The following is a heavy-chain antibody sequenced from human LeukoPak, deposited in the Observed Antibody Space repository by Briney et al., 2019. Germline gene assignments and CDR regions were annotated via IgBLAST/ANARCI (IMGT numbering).Heavy chain of an antibody. CDR1: GYTFTGYY. CDR2: INPSGSST. CDR3: ARGGVDCSGGSCYALYYFDY. J-gene: IGHJ4*02. V-gene: IGHV1-46*01. Sequence: ASVKVSCKTSGYTFTGYYMHWVRQAPGQGLEWMGIINPSGSSTSYAQKFQGRVTMTRDMSTSTVYMQLSSLRSEDTAVYYCARGGVDCSGGSCYALYYFDYWGQGTLVTVSS. D-gene: IGHD2-15*01.